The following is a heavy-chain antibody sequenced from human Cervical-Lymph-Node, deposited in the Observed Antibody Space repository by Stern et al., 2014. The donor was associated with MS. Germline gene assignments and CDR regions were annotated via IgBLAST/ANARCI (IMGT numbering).Heavy chain of an antibody. V-gene: IGHV1-2*02. Sequence: MQLVESGAEVKKPGASVKVSCETSGFRFTDYYIHWVRQAPGQGLEWMGCINPKNGDARSAQKLQGRFTMTRDTSISTGYMELNSLKSDDTAMYYCGRGIKTFDPWGQGTLVTVSS. J-gene: IGHJ5*02. CDR1: GFRFTDYY. CDR3: GRGIKTFDP. D-gene: IGHD5-24*01. CDR2: INPKNGDA.